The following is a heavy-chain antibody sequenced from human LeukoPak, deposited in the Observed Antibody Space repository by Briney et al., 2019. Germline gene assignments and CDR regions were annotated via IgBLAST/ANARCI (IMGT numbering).Heavy chain of an antibody. Sequence: GGSLRLSSAASGFSFTSYDMNWVRQPPGKGLEWVSFISGGGDIIYYADSVKGRFTISRDNAKNSLSLQMNSLRAEDTALYYCTREGTWDDFDYWGQGTRVTVSS. D-gene: IGHD1-1*01. J-gene: IGHJ4*02. V-gene: IGHV3-48*03. CDR2: ISGGGDII. CDR1: GFSFTSYD. CDR3: TREGTWDDFDY.